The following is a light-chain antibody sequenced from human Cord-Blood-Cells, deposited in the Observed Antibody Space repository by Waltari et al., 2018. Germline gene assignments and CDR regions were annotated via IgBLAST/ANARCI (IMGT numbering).Light chain of an antibody. J-gene: IGKJ3*01. CDR2: AAS. V-gene: IGKV1-39*01. Sequence: DIQMTQSPSSLSASVGDRVTITCRASQSSSSYLNWYKQKPGKAPKLRIYAASSLQSGVPSRFSGSGSGTDFTLTISSLQPEDFATYYCQQSYSTLTFGPGTKVDIK. CDR1: QSSSSY. CDR3: QQSYSTLT.